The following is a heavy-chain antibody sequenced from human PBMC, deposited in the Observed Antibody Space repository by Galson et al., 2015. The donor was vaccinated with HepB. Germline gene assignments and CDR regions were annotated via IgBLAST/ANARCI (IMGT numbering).Heavy chain of an antibody. D-gene: IGHD2-15*01. CDR1: GYTFTSYD. J-gene: IGHJ4*02. CDR2: MNPNSGNT. CDR3: ARGLCSGGSCYPSG. Sequence: SVTVSCKASGYTFTSYDINWVRQATGQGLEWMGWMNPNSGNTGYAQKFQGRVTMTRNTSISTAYMELSSLRSEDTAVYYCARGLCSGGSCYPSGWGQGTLVTVSS. V-gene: IGHV1-8*01.